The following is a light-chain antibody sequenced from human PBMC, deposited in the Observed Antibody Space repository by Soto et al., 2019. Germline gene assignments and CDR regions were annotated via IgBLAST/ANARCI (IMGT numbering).Light chain of an antibody. CDR1: SSDVGNYNY. Sequence: QSALTQPPSASGSPGQSVTISCTGTSSDVGNYNYVSWYQQHPGKAPKLMIYEVSKRPSGVPNRFSASKSGNTASLTVSGLQAEDEADYYCSSYAGNNKHVFGSGTKLTV. CDR3: SSYAGNNKHV. V-gene: IGLV2-8*01. J-gene: IGLJ1*01. CDR2: EVS.